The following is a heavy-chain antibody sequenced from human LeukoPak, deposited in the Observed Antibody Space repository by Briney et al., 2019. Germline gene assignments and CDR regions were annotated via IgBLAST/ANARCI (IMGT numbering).Heavy chain of an antibody. J-gene: IGHJ4*02. V-gene: IGHV1-2*02. CDR3: ARVGPRRYCSSTSCYEDY. Sequence: ASVKVSCKASGYTFTGYYMHWVRQAPGQGLEWMGWINPNSGGTNYAQKFQGRVTMTRDTSISTAYMKLSRLRSDDTAVYYCARVGPRRYCSSTSCYEDYWGQGTLVTVSS. CDR1: GYTFTGYY. CDR2: INPNSGGT. D-gene: IGHD2-2*01.